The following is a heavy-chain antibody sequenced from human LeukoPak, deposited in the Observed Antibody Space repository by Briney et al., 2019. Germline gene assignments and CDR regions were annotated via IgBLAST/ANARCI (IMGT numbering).Heavy chain of an antibody. CDR1: GFTFSSYG. D-gene: IGHD4-23*01. J-gene: IGHJ4*02. Sequence: GGSLRLSCAASGFTFSSYGMHWVRQAPGKGLEWVAVTWYDGSNKYYADSVKGRFTISRDNSKNTLYLQMNSLRAEDTAVYYWARETTTVASFDYWGQGTLVTVSS. CDR3: ARETTTVASFDY. CDR2: TWYDGSNK. V-gene: IGHV3-33*01.